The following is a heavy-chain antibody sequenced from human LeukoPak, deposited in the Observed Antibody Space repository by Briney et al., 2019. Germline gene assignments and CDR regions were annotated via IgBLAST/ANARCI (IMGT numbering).Heavy chain of an antibody. Sequence: SETLSLTXTVSGGSIRSYYWSWIRQPPGKGLEWIGYIYYSGSTNYNPSLKSRVTISVDTSKNQFSLKLSSVTAADTAVYYCARGPYDFWSGYYGYMDVWGKGTTVTVSS. CDR3: ARGPYDFWSGYYGYMDV. J-gene: IGHJ6*03. CDR2: IYYSGST. CDR1: GGSIRSYY. V-gene: IGHV4-59*01. D-gene: IGHD3-3*01.